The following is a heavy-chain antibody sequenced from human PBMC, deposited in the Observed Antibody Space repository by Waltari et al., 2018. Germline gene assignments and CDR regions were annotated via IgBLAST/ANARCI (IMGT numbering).Heavy chain of an antibody. CDR1: GYTFTDYY. V-gene: IGHV1-69-2*01. CDR3: ATLPYCGGDCYSGAFDI. D-gene: IGHD2-21*02. J-gene: IGHJ3*02. CDR2: VDPEDGET. Sequence: EVQLVQSGAEVKKPGATVKISCKVSGYTFTDYYMHWVQQAPGKGLAWMGLVDPEDGETISAEKFQGRVTITADTSTDTAYMELSSLRSEDTAVYYCATLPYCGGDCYSGAFDIWGQGTMVTVSS.